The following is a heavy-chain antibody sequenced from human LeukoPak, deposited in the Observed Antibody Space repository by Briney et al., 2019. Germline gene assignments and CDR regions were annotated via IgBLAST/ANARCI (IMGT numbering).Heavy chain of an antibody. V-gene: IGHV1-18*01. J-gene: IGHJ4*01. CDR1: GGTFSSYA. CDR2: ITAYNGNR. Sequence: PEALVKVSCKASGGTFSSYAISWVRQAPGQGLEWMGWITAYNGNRLYAQRFQGRITLTTDTSTSTSYMELRSLEYDDTAIYYCARDNDKVVDHWGQGTLITVSS. CDR3: ARDNDKVVDH. D-gene: IGHD1-1*01.